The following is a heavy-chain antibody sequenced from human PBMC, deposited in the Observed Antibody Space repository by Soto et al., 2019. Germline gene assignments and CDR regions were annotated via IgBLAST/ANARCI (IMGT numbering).Heavy chain of an antibody. CDR1: GGTFSSYA. CDR2: IIPIFGTA. Sequence: QVQLVQSGAEVKKPGSSVKVSCKASGGTFSSYAISWVRQAPGQGLEWVGGIIPIFGTANYAEKFQGRVTITADESTSTAYKELRSLRSEDTALYYCARSRGYSLNYYGLDVWGQGTTVTASS. CDR3: ARSRGYSLNYYGLDV. J-gene: IGHJ6*02. D-gene: IGHD5-18*01. V-gene: IGHV1-69*01.